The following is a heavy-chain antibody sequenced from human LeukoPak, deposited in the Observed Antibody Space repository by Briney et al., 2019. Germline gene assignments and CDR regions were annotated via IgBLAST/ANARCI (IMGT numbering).Heavy chain of an antibody. V-gene: IGHV3-30-3*01. J-gene: IGHJ6*02. CDR2: ISYDGSNK. D-gene: IGHD6-13*01. Sequence: GGSLRLSCAASEFTFSRYAMHWVRQAPGKGLEWVAVISYDGSNKYYADSVKGRFTISRDNSKNTLFLQMNSLRAEDTAVYYCARDLVFGSSSNYYCGMDVWGQGTTVTVSS. CDR1: EFTFSRYA. CDR3: ARDLVFGSSSNYYCGMDV.